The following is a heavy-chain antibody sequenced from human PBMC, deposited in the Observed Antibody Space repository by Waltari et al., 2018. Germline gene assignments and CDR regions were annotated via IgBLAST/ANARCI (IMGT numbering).Heavy chain of an antibody. V-gene: IGHV1-8*03. CDR3: ARYYDSSGYDDAFDI. Sequence: QVQLVQSGAEVKKPGASVKVPCKASGYTCTRYELSWVRQAPGKGLEWMGWMNPNSGNTGYAQKFQGRVTITRNTSISTAYMELSSLRSEDTAVYYCARYYDSSGYDDAFDIWGQGTMVTVSS. J-gene: IGHJ3*02. D-gene: IGHD3-22*01. CDR1: GYTCTRYE. CDR2: MNPNSGNT.